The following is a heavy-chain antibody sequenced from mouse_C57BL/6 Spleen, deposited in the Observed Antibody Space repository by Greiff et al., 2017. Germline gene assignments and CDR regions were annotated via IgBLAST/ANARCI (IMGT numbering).Heavy chain of an antibody. Sequence: QVQLQQPGAELVKPGASVKLSCKASGYTFTSYWMQWVKQRPGQGLEWIGEIDPSDSYTNYNQKFKGKATLTVDTSSSTAYMQLSSLTSEDSAVYYCARSRGAQASWFAYWGQGTLVTVSA. CDR2: IDPSDSYT. D-gene: IGHD3-2*02. J-gene: IGHJ3*01. CDR1: GYTFTSYW. CDR3: ARSRGAQASWFAY. V-gene: IGHV1-50*01.